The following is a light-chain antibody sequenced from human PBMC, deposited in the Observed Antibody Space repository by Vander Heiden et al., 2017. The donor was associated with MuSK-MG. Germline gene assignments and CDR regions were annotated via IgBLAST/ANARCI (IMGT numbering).Light chain of an antibody. CDR2: AAS. CDR1: QGINSW. J-gene: IGKJ2*01. CDR3: QQTKNFPYT. Sequence: DIQMTQSTSSVYASVGDRVTITCRTSQGINSWLAWYQQKPGTAPKLLIYAASSLHSGVPSRFSGSESGTDFTLTISSLQPEDFGTYYCQQTKNFPYTFGQGTKLEIK. V-gene: IGKV1D-12*01.